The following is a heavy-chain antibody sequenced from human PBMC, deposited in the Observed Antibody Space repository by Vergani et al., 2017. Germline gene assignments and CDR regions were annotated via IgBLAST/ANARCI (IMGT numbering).Heavy chain of an antibody. D-gene: IGHD2-2*02. CDR3: ASAFVRYCSSTSCYRPDY. Sequence: QVQLVQSGAEVKKPGSSVKVSCKASGGTFSSYAISWVRQAPGQGLEWMGGIIPIFGTANYAQKFQGRVTITADESTSTAYMELSSLRSEDTAVYYCASAFVRYCSSTSCYRPDYWGQGTLVTVSS. V-gene: IGHV1-69*01. CDR2: IIPIFGTA. CDR1: GGTFSSYA. J-gene: IGHJ4*02.